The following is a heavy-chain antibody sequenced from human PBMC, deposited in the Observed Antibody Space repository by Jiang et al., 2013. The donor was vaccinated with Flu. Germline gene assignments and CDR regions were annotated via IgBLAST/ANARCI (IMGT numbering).Heavy chain of an antibody. J-gene: IGHJ4*02. D-gene: IGHD5-18*01. CDR1: GASISSSIFY. Sequence: GLVKPSETLSLTCTVSGASISSSIFYWGWIRQPPGKGLEWIGSIHYSGSAYYNPSLKSRVTISVDTSKNQFSLKLTSVTAADTAVYYCARQVDTAVAAFDYWGQGTLLTLSS. CDR3: ARQVDTAVAAFDY. V-gene: IGHV4-39*07. CDR2: IHYSGSA.